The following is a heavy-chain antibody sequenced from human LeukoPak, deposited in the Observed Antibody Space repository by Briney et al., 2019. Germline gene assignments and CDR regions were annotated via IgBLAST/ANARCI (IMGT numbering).Heavy chain of an antibody. CDR3: AKDQVPYSSSWIPRVGYYFDY. CDR2: ISGSGGST. CDR1: GFTFSSYA. D-gene: IGHD6-13*01. Sequence: GGSLRLSCAASGFTFSSYAMSWVRQAPGKGLEWVSAISGSGGSTYYADSVKGRFTISRDNSKNTLYLQMNSLRAEDTAVYYCAKDQVPYSSSWIPRVGYYFDYWGQGTLVTVSS. V-gene: IGHV3-23*01. J-gene: IGHJ4*02.